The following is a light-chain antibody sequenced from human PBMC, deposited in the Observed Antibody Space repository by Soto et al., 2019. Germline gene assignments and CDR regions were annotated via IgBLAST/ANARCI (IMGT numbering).Light chain of an antibody. Sequence: VLTQPRSVSGSPGQSVTISCTGTSSDVGGYSYVSWYQQHPGKAPKLMIYDVSKRPSGVPDRFSGSKSGNTASLTISGLQAEDEADYYCCSYAGSYWVFGTGTKVTVL. V-gene: IGLV2-11*01. CDR3: CSYAGSYWV. J-gene: IGLJ1*01. CDR1: SSDVGGYSY. CDR2: DVS.